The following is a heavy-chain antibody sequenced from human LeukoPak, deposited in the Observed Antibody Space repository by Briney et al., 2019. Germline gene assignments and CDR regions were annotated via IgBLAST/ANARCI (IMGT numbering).Heavy chain of an antibody. CDR1: GGSISSSSYY. Sequence: SETLSLTCTVSGGSISSSSYYWVWIRQPPGKGLEWIGTIDYSGTTYYKPSLKSRVTISVDTSKNQLSLKLSSVTAADTAIYFCARVSGWNPLQAAHLDSWGQGTLVTVSS. V-gene: IGHV4-39*07. CDR3: ARVSGWNPLQAAHLDS. CDR2: IDYSGTT. J-gene: IGHJ4*02. D-gene: IGHD6-19*01.